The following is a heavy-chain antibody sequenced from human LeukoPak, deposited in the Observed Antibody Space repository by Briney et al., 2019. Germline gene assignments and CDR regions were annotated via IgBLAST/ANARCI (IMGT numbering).Heavy chain of an antibody. CDR3: ARGAYRTYYDFWSGTQNWFDP. CDR1: GGSISSSNW. Sequence: SETLSLTCAVSGGSISSSNWWSWVRQPPGKGLEWIGEIYHSGSTNYNPSLKSRVTISVDKSKNQFSLKLSSVTAADTAVYYCARGAYRTYYDFWSGTQNWFDPWGQGTLVTVSS. CDR2: IYHSGST. D-gene: IGHD3-3*01. V-gene: IGHV4-4*02. J-gene: IGHJ5*02.